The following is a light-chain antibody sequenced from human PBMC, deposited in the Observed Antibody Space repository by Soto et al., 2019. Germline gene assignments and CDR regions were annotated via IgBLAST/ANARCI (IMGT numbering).Light chain of an antibody. CDR3: EYYGSSIT. V-gene: IGKV3-20*01. CDR1: ESISNNH. Sequence: EIVLTQSPGTLSLSPGERVTVSCRTSESISNNHLAWYQKKPGQAPRLLIHGTSNRATGIPDRFSGSGSGTDFTLTFSRLEPEEFAVYYCEYYGSSITFGGGTKVEIK. J-gene: IGKJ4*01. CDR2: GTS.